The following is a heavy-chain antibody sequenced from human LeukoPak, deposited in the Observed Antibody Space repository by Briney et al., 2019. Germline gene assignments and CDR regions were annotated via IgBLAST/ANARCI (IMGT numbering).Heavy chain of an antibody. Sequence: SETLSLTCTVSGGSISSYYWSWIRQPPGKGLEWIGYVYYSGSTYYNPSLKSRVTISVDTSKNQFSLKLSSVTAADTAVYYCARDLLNEGNHLDYWGQGTLVTVSS. V-gene: IGHV4-30-4*01. CDR3: ARDLLNEGNHLDY. CDR2: VYYSGST. D-gene: IGHD4-23*01. CDR1: GGSISSYY. J-gene: IGHJ4*02.